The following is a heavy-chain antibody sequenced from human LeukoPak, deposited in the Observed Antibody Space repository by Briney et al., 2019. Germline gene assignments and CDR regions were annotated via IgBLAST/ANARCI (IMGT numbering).Heavy chain of an antibody. D-gene: IGHD3-22*01. V-gene: IGHV1-69*01. J-gene: IGHJ4*02. CDR3: ARAYYYDSSGYYFDY. CDR1: GGTFSSYA. CDR2: IIPIFGTA. Sequence: SVKVSCTASGGTFSSYAISWVRQAPGQGLEWMGGIIPIFGTANYAQKFQGRVTITADESTSTAYMELSSLRSEDTAVYYCARAYYYDSSGYYFDYWGQGTLVTVSS.